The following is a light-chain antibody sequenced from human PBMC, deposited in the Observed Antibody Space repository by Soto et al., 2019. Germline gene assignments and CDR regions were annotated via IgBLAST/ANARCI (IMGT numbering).Light chain of an antibody. J-gene: IGLJ1*01. CDR3: CSYAGSNTFSYV. CDR1: NRDVGSYNL. CDR2: EGS. V-gene: IGLV2-23*03. Sequence: QSALTQPASVSGSPGQSITISCTGTNRDVGSYNLVSWYQQHPGKAPKLMIYEGSKRPSGVSNRFSGSTSGNTASLTISGLQAEDEADYSCCSYAGSNTFSYVFGTGTKLTVL.